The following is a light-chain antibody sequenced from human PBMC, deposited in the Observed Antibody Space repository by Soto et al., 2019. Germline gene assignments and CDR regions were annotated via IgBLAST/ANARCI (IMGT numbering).Light chain of an antibody. J-gene: IGLJ3*02. CDR2: GNR. CDR3: QSYDSSLSGSWV. CDR1: SSNIGAGYS. Sequence: QLVLTQPPSVSGAPGQTVTISCTGSSSNIGAGYSVHWYQQFPGTAPKLLIYGNRNRPSGVPDRFSGSQSGTSASLAITGLQAEDEADYYCQSYDSSLSGSWVFGGGTQLTVL. V-gene: IGLV1-40*01.